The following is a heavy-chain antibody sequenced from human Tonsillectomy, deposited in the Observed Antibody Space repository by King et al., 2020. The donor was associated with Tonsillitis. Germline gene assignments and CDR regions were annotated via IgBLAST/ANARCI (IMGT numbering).Heavy chain of an antibody. J-gene: IGHJ5*02. Sequence: QLVQSGAEVKKPGASVKVSCKASGYSFTSYAISWVRQAPGQGLEWMGWISGYNGNTNYAQKFQGRVTMTTDTSTSTAYMDLRSLRFDDTAVYYCARDPGVTTNNWFDPWGQGTLVTVSS. D-gene: IGHD4-11*01. CDR3: ARDPGVTTNNWFDP. V-gene: IGHV1-18*01. CDR2: ISGYNGNT. CDR1: GYSFTSYA.